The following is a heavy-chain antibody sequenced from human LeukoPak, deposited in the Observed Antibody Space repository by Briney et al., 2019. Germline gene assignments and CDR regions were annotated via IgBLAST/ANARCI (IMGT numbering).Heavy chain of an antibody. V-gene: IGHV3-53*01. Sequence: GGSLRLSCAASGFIVSNTYVTWVRQAPGKGLEWVSVIHNDGSTYYADSVKGRFTISRDNSKNMLFLRMNSLRVEDTAVYFCASLARDYWGQGTLVSVSS. CDR3: ASLARDY. J-gene: IGHJ4*02. CDR2: IHNDGST. D-gene: IGHD3-3*02. CDR1: GFIVSNTY.